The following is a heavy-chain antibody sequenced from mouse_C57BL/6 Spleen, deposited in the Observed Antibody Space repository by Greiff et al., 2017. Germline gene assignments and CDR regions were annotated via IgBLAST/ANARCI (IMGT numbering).Heavy chain of an antibody. J-gene: IGHJ2*01. Sequence: VQLQQSGAELVRPGASVKLSCTASGFTFTDDYMHWVKQRPEQGLEWIGWIDPENGDTAYASKFQGKATITADTSSNTAYLQLSSLTSEDTAVYYCTTYGNNGYWGQGTTLTVSS. D-gene: IGHD2-1*01. CDR2: IDPENGDT. CDR1: GFTFTDDY. CDR3: TTYGNNGY. V-gene: IGHV14-4*01.